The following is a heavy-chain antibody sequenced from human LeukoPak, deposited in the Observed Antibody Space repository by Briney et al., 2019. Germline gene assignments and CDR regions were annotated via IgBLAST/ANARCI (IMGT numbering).Heavy chain of an antibody. CDR2: IIPIFGTA. D-gene: IGHD2-15*01. CDR1: GGTFSSYA. CDR3: ARGAPGSYCSGGSCPYFDY. V-gene: IGHV1-69*13. Sequence: SVKVSCKASGGTFSSYAISWVRQAPGQGLEWMGGIIPIFGTANYAQKFQGRVTITADESTSTAYMELSSLRSEDTAVYYCARGAPGSYCSGGSCPYFDYWGQGTLVSVSS. J-gene: IGHJ4*02.